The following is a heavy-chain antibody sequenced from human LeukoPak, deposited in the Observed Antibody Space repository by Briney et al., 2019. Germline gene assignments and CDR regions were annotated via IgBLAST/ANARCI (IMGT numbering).Heavy chain of an antibody. Sequence: ASVKVSCKASGYTFTSYGISWVRQAPGQGLEWMGWISAYNGNTNYAQKLQGRVTMTTDTSTSTAYMELRSLRSDDTAVYYCARDLQYDSSGLTFDYWGQGTLVTVSS. CDR2: ISAYNGNT. CDR1: GYTFTSYG. V-gene: IGHV1-18*01. D-gene: IGHD3-22*01. CDR3: ARDLQYDSSGLTFDY. J-gene: IGHJ4*02.